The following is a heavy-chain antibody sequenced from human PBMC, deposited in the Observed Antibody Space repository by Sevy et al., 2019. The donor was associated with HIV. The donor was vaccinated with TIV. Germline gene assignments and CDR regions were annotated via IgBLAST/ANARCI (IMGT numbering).Heavy chain of an antibody. CDR1: GFTFSSYG. CDR2: IWYDGTNK. D-gene: IGHD3-10*01. CDR3: ASGAYYYASRSQNFDY. Sequence: GGSLRLSCAASGFTFSSYGMHWARQAPGKGLEWVALIWYDGTNKYYADSVKGRFTISRDNSKNTLYLQMNSLRAVDTAVYYCASGAYYYASRSQNFDYWGPGTLVTVSS. V-gene: IGHV3-33*01. J-gene: IGHJ4*02.